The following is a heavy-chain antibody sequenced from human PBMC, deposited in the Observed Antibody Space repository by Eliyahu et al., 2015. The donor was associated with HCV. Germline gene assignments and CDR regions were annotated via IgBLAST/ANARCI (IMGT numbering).Heavy chain of an antibody. CDR2: FYGGGGM. J-gene: IGHJ4*02. V-gene: IGHV3-53*01. CDR1: GXSVXTPX. Sequence: EVLLVESGGGLIQPGGSXTLSCAASGXSVXTPXXTWVRQVSGKGLGWVSVFYGGGGMYFADSVKGRFTVSRDASKNTLFLHMNSLRVDDTALYYCARDRGDCHSGLMCNLDDWGPGTQVTVSS. D-gene: IGHD2-21*01. CDR3: ARDRGDCHSGLMCNLDD.